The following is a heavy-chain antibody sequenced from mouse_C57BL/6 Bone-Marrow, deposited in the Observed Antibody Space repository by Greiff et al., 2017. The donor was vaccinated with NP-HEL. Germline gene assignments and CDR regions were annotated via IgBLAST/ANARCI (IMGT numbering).Heavy chain of an antibody. J-gene: IGHJ1*03. D-gene: IGHD2-1*01. Sequence: VHVKQSGAELVRPGSSVKMSCKTSGYTFTSYGINWVKQRPGQGLEWIGYIYIGNGYTEYNEKFKGKATLTSDTSSSTAYMQLSSLTSEDSAIYFCASNYGNYDWYFDVWGTGTTVTVSS. V-gene: IGHV1-58*01. CDR3: ASNYGNYDWYFDV. CDR2: IYIGNGYT. CDR1: GYTFTSYG.